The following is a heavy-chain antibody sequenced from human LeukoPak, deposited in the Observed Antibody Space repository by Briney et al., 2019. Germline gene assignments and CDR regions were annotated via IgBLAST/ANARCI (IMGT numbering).Heavy chain of an antibody. J-gene: IGHJ4*02. CDR2: ISYDGSNK. D-gene: IGHD6-19*01. CDR1: GFTFSSYG. V-gene: IGHV3-30*18. CDR3: VKGFWSSGFRDY. Sequence: PGRSLRLSCAASGFTFSSYGMHWVRQAPGKGLEWVAVISYDGSNKYYADSVKGRFTISRDNSKNTLYLQMNSLRAEDTAVYYCVKGFWSSGFRDYWGQGTLVTVSS.